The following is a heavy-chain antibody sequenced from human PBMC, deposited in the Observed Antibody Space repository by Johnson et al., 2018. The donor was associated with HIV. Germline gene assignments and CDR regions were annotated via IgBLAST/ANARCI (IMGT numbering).Heavy chain of an antibody. V-gene: IGHV3-53*01. CDR3: AREVAGDYGDSPGAFDI. CDR2: IYSGGSK. J-gene: IGHJ3*02. Sequence: VQLVESGGGLIQPGGSLRLSCAASGFTVSSNYMSWVRQAPGKGLEWVSVIYSGGSKYYADSVKGRFTISRDNSKNTLYLQMNSLRAEDTAVYYCAREVAGDYGDSPGAFDIWGQGTMVTVSS. CDR1: GFTVSSNY. D-gene: IGHD4-17*01.